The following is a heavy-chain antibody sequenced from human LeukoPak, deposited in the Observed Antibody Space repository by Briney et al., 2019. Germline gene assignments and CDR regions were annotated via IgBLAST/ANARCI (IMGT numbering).Heavy chain of an antibody. Sequence: GGSLRLSCAASGFTFSSYSMNWVRQAPGKGLEWVSYISSSSSTIYYADSVKGRFTISRDNAKNSLYLQMNSLRAEDTAVYYCARVGQGVGNRLDYWGQGTLVTVSS. J-gene: IGHJ4*02. CDR3: ARVGQGVGNRLDY. CDR1: GFTFSSYS. CDR2: ISSSSSTI. V-gene: IGHV3-48*01.